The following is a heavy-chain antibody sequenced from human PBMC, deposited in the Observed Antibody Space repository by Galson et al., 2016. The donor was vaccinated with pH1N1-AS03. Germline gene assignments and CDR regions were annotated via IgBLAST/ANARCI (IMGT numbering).Heavy chain of an antibody. V-gene: IGHV1-46*01. CDR3: ARRYYFDY. CDR2: IDPSGGPT. D-gene: IGHD3-16*02. J-gene: IGHJ4*02. Sequence: WVRQAPGQGLEWMGIIDPSGGPTTYAPKFQGRITITTDTSTSTVYMELVSLRSEDTAVYYCARRYYFDYWGQGTLVTVSS.